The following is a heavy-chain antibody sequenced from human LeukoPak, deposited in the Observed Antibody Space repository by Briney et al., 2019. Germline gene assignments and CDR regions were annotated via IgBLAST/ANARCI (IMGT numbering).Heavy chain of an antibody. CDR3: ARDLLRDGFRDESGSYYPLLGY. V-gene: IGHV1-46*01. CDR2: IDPSGGHT. D-gene: IGHD1-26*01. CDR1: GYTFTSYY. J-gene: IGHJ4*02. Sequence: ASVKVSCKASGYTFTSYYMYWVRQAPGQGLEWMGMIDPSGGHTSYAQKFQGRVTMTRDTSTSTVYMELSSLRSEDTAVYYCARDLLRDGFRDESGSYYPLLGYWGQGTLVTVSS.